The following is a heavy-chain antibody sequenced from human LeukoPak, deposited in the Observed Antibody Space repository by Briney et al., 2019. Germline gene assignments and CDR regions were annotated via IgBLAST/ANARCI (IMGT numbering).Heavy chain of an antibody. J-gene: IGHJ3*02. CDR2: IYYSGST. CDR3: ALSPYDFWSGYYPNDAFDI. V-gene: IGHV4-30-4*01. CDR1: GGSISSGDYY. D-gene: IGHD3-3*01. Sequence: PSETLSLTCTVSGGSISSGDYYWSWIRQPPGKGLEWIGYIYYSGSTYYNPSLKSRVTISVDTSKNQFSLKLSSVTAADTAVYYCALSPYDFWSGYYPNDAFDIWGQGTMVTVSS.